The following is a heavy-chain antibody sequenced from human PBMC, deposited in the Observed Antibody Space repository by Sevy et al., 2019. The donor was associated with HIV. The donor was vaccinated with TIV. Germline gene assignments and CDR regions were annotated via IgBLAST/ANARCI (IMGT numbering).Heavy chain of an antibody. D-gene: IGHD2-2*01. CDR1: GGSFSGYY. J-gene: IGHJ5*02. CDR3: ARAPPVVVVPGAPSWFDP. Sequence: SETLSLTCAVYGGSFSGYYWNWIRQTPGKGLEWIGEINHKGSTNYNPSLRSRVTISVDKSKNQFCLRLNSVTAADTAVYYCARAPPVVVVPGAPSWFDPWGQGTLVTVSS. CDR2: INHKGST. V-gene: IGHV4-34*01.